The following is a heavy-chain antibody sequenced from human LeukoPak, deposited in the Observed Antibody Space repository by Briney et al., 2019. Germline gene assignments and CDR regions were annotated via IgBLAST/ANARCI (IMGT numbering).Heavy chain of an antibody. CDR3: ARGAYSEIRFLEWLFVPGYYYYYMDV. J-gene: IGHJ6*03. CDR1: GGSFSSYA. V-gene: IGHV1-69*13. D-gene: IGHD3-3*01. CDR2: IIRIFGTA. Sequence: SVKVSCKASGGSFSSYAISWVRQAPGQELEWMGGIIRIFGTANYAQKFQGRVTITADESTSTAYMELSSLRSEDTAVYYCARGAYSEIRFLEWLFVPGYYYYYMDVWGKGTTVTVSS.